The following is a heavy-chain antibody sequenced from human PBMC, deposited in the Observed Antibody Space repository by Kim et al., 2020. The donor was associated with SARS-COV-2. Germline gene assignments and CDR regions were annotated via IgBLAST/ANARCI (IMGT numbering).Heavy chain of an antibody. V-gene: IGHV4-31*03. CDR3: ARGGVVPTAIGFDP. D-gene: IGHD2-15*01. Sequence: SETLSLTCSVSGDTINNGEYFWHWIRQIPGKGLEWMVHIYYTGTASYIPSLQSRLTMSVDLSKSQLSLSLKSVTAADTAVYYCARGGVVPTAIGFDPWGPGTLVTVSS. CDR2: IYYTGTA. J-gene: IGHJ5*02. CDR1: GDTINNGEYF.